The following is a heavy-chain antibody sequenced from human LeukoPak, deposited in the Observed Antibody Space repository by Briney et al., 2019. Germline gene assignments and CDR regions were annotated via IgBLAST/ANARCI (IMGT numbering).Heavy chain of an antibody. V-gene: IGHV3-21*04. D-gene: IGHD6-6*01. CDR3: ARSSYSSSSSV. CDR1: GFTFSGYT. J-gene: IGHJ3*01. CDR2: ITTSDGNT. Sequence: GGSLRLSCAASGFTFSGYTTSWVRQAPGKGLEWVSTITTSDGNTYYADSVKGRFTISRDNAKNSLYLQINSLRAEDTAVYYCARSSYSSSSSVWGQGTMVTVSS.